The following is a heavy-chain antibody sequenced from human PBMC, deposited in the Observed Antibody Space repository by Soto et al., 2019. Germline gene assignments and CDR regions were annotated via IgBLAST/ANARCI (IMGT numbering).Heavy chain of an antibody. J-gene: IGHJ5*02. V-gene: IGHV3-7*05. CDR2: IKQDGSEK. D-gene: IGHD6-19*01. CDR3: ARDEGSYSSGWYNWFDP. CDR1: GFTFSSYW. Sequence: EVQLVESGGGLVQPGGSLRLSCAASGFTFSSYWMSWVRQAPGKGLEWVANIKQDGSEKYYVDSVKGRFTISRDNAKNSLYLQMNSLRAKDTAVYYCARDEGSYSSGWYNWFDPWGQGTLVTVSS.